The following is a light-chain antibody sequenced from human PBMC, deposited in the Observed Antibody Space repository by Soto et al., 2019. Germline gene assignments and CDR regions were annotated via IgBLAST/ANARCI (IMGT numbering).Light chain of an antibody. V-gene: IGLV2-14*01. Sequence: QSALTQPASVSGSPGQSITISCTGTSSDVGGYKYVSWYQQHPDKAPKILIYEVSNRPSGVSNRFSGSKSGNTASLTISGLPAEDEADYYCASSTSGSTYVFGMGTKLTVL. J-gene: IGLJ1*01. CDR2: EVS. CDR1: SSDVGGYKY. CDR3: ASSTSGSTYV.